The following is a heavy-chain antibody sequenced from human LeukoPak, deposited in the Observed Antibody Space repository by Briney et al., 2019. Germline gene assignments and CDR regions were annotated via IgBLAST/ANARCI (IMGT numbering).Heavy chain of an antibody. Sequence: SETLSLTCTVSGGSISSSSYHWGWIRQPPGKGLEWIGSIYYSGSTNYNPSLKSRVTISLDTSGNQFSLKLSSVTAADTAVYYCASGYCGGACQLGGVDMWGQGTMVTVSS. V-gene: IGHV4-39*07. CDR3: ASGYCGGACQLGGVDM. CDR2: IYYSGST. J-gene: IGHJ3*02. CDR1: GGSISSSSYH. D-gene: IGHD2-21*02.